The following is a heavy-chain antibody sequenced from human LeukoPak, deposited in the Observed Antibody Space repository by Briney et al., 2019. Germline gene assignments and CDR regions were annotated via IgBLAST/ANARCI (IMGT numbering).Heavy chain of an antibody. Sequence: PGGSLRLSCAASGFTFSSNGMHWVRQAPGKGLEWVAVIWYDGNKKYYADSVKGRFTISRDNTNNSLYLQMNSLRAEDTAVYYCARDTSGSLDYWGQGTLVTVSS. CDR2: IWYDGNKK. CDR3: ARDTSGSLDY. D-gene: IGHD6-19*01. J-gene: IGHJ4*02. CDR1: GFTFSSNG. V-gene: IGHV3-33*01.